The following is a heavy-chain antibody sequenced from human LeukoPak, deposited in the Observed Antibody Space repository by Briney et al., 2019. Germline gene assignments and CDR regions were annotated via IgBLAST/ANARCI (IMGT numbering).Heavy chain of an antibody. CDR1: GFTISVYW. D-gene: IGHD3-10*01. CDR3: ASSSAGPNWFDP. Sequence: GVSLRLSCVASGFTISVYWMHWARQAPGKGLVWVSRINSDGSSTSYADSVKGRFTISRDNAKNTLYLQMNSLRAEDTAVYYCASSSAGPNWFDPWGQGTLVTVSS. CDR2: INSDGSST. V-gene: IGHV3-74*01. J-gene: IGHJ5*02.